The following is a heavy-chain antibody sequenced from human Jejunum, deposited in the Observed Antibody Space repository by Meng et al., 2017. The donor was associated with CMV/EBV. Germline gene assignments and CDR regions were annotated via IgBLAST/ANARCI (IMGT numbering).Heavy chain of an antibody. CDR1: FIFSSYS. V-gene: IGHV3-21*01. D-gene: IGHD4-11*01. CDR2: ISSSSYSI. CDR3: AKTDTATTVVGYGMDV. J-gene: IGHJ6*02. Sequence: FIFSSYSMTWVRQAPGKGLEWVSTISSSSYSIYYTDSVMGRFTVSRDNAKNSLYLQMNSLRAEDTAVYYCAKTDTATTVVGYGMDVWGQGTTVTVSS.